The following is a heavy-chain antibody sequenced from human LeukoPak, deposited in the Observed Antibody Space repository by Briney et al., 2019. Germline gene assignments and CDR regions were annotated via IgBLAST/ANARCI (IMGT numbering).Heavy chain of an antibody. CDR2: ISAYNGNT. V-gene: IGHV1-18*01. CDR3: ARVWFTVQSPERYDY. D-gene: IGHD3-10*01. CDR1: GYIFTSYG. J-gene: IGHJ4*02. Sequence: ASVKVSCKASGYIFTSYGISWVRQAPGQGLEWMGWISAYNGNTNYAQKFQGRVTMTTDTSTSTAYMELRSLRSDDTAVYYCARVWFTVQSPERYDYWGQGTLVTVSS.